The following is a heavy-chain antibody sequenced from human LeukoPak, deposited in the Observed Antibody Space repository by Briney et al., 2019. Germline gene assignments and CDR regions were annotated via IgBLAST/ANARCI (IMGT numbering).Heavy chain of an antibody. CDR2: ISSSSSYI. CDR1: GFTFSSYS. J-gene: IGHJ2*01. V-gene: IGHV3-21*01. Sequence: SGGSLRLSCAASGFTFSSYSMNWVRQAPGEGLEWVSSISSSSSYIYYADSVKGRFTISRDNAKNSLYLQMNSLRAEDTAVYYCARVTFGGSCPSFDLWGRGTLVTVSS. CDR3: ARVTFGGSCPSFDL. D-gene: IGHD2-15*01.